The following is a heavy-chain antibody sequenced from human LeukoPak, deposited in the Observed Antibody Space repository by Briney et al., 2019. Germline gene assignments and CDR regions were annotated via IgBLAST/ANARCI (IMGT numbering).Heavy chain of an antibody. CDR1: GYTVSSNN. J-gene: IGHJ4*02. CDR2: ISSRGNT. Sequence: GGTLRLSCAASGYTVSSNNMTWVRQTPGKGLELVSIISSRGNTYDADFEKGRFTISRDNSKNTLYLQMKRLRAEDKAVFYCARDRTGDRYFEYWDQGTLVTVSS. D-gene: IGHD3-10*01. CDR3: ARDRTGDRYFEY. V-gene: IGHV3-66*01.